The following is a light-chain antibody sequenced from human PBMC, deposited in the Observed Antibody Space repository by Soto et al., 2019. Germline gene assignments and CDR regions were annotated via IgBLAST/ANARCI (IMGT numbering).Light chain of an antibody. CDR3: QSYDSSLSGYV. CDR2: GNS. J-gene: IGLJ1*01. CDR1: SPKNGAGYD. V-gene: IGLV1-40*01. Sequence: QSALTQPPSMSGAPGLRVTISCTGGSPKNGAGYDVHWYQQLPGTAPKLLIYGNSNRPSGVPDRFSGSKSGTSASLAITGLQAEDEADYYCQSYDSSLSGYVFGTGTKVTVL.